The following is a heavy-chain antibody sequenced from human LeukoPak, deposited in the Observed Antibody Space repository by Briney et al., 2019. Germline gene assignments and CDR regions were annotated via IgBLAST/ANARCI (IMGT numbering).Heavy chain of an antibody. CDR3: AKTGIAVAGTDY. Sequence: GGSPRLSCAASGFAFSSYAMSWVRQAPGKGLEWVSAISGSGGSTYYADSVKGRFTISRDNSKNTLYLQMNSLRAEDTAVYYCAKTGIAVAGTDYWGQGTLVTVSS. J-gene: IGHJ4*02. CDR1: GFAFSSYA. D-gene: IGHD6-19*01. CDR2: ISGSGGST. V-gene: IGHV3-23*01.